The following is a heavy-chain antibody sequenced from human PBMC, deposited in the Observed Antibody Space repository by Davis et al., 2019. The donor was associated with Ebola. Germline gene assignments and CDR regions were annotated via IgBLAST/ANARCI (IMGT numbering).Heavy chain of an antibody. V-gene: IGHV4-39*01. D-gene: IGHD1-26*01. CDR1: GGSISSSSYY. Sequence: SETLSLTCTVSGGSISSSSYYWGWIRQPPGKGLEWIGSIYYSGSTYYNPSPKSRVTISVDTSKNQFSLKLSSVTAADTAVYYCARRYYSLYYYYGMDVWGQGTTVTVSS. CDR3: ARRYYSLYYYYGMDV. CDR2: IYYSGST. J-gene: IGHJ6*02.